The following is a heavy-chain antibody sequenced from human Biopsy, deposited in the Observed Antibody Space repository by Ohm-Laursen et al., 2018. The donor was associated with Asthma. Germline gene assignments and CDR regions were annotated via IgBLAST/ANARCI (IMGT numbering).Heavy chain of an antibody. D-gene: IGHD1-20*01. CDR2: ISYDGTNK. Sequence: SLRLSCADAGFTFSDYDMHWVRQAPGKGLEWVAVISYDGTNKDYADSVKGRFTFSRDNSQNTLSLEMNSLRVEDTAVYYCARDLRSDNWNPWGMDVWGLGTTVTVAS. CDR3: ARDLRSDNWNPWGMDV. J-gene: IGHJ6*02. CDR1: GFTFSDYD. V-gene: IGHV3-30-3*01.